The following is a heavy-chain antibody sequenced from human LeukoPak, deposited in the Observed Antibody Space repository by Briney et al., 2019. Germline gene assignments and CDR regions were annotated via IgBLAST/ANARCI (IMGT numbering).Heavy chain of an antibody. Sequence: GGSLRLSCAASGFTFSSHNMVWVRQPPGKGLEWISYISDSSITIYYADSVKGRFTISRDNAKNSLYLQMNSLRAEDTAVYYCARDGGFCSGGFCYRLFDPWGQRTLVTVSS. CDR2: ISDSSITI. J-gene: IGHJ5*02. CDR3: ARDGGFCSGGFCYRLFDP. CDR1: GFTFSSHN. D-gene: IGHD2-15*01. V-gene: IGHV3-48*04.